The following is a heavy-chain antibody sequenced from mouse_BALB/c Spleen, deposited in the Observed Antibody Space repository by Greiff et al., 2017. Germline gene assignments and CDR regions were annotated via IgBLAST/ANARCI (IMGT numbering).Heavy chain of an antibody. Sequence: VQLKESGPSLVKPSQTLSLTCSVTGDSITSGYWNWIRKFPGNKLEYMGYISYSGSTYYNPSLKSRISITRDTSKNQYYLQLNSVTTEDTATYYCARYDDGYWGYFDVWGAGTTVTVSS. CDR2: ISYSGST. D-gene: IGHD2-3*01. V-gene: IGHV3-8*02. J-gene: IGHJ1*01. CDR1: GDSITSGY. CDR3: ARYDDGYWGYFDV.